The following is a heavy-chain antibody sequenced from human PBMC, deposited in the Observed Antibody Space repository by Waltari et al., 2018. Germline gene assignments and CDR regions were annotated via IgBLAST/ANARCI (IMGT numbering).Heavy chain of an antibody. V-gene: IGHV3-33*01. D-gene: IGHD4-17*01. CDR2: IWYDGSNK. J-gene: IGHJ4*02. CDR1: GFTFSSYG. Sequence: QVQLVESGGGVVQPGRSLRLSSAASGFTFSSYGMHWVRQAPGKGLEWVAVIWYDGSNKYYADSVKGRFTISRDNSKNTLYLQMNSLRAEDTAVYYCARDSRYGDLRTLDYWGQGTLVIVSS. CDR3: ARDSRYGDLRTLDY.